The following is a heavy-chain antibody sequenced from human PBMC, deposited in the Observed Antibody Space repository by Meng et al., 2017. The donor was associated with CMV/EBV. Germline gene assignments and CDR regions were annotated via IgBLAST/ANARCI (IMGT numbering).Heavy chain of an antibody. Sequence: ASVKVSCKASGYPFTAYYMHWVRQAPGQGLEWMGWINPDSGATNFARNLQGRVTMTRDTSISTAYMELSGLTFDDTAVYYCARGQYYYDSSGYFYWGQGTLVTGLL. J-gene: IGHJ4*02. CDR2: INPDSGAT. CDR1: GYPFTAYY. V-gene: IGHV1-2*02. D-gene: IGHD3-22*01. CDR3: ARGQYYYDSSGYFY.